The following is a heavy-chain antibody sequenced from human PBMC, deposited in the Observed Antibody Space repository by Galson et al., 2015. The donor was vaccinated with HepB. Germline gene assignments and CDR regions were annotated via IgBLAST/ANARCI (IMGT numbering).Heavy chain of an antibody. CDR3: ARVESHLLAVAGPYFDY. V-gene: IGHV1-3*01. J-gene: IGHJ4*02. CDR2: INAGNGNT. Sequence: SVKVSCKASGYTFTSYAMHWVRQAPGQRLEWMGWINAGNGNTKYSQKFQGRVTITRDTSASTAYMELSSLRSEDTAVYYCARVESHLLAVAGPYFDYWGQGTLVTVSS. D-gene: IGHD6-19*01. CDR1: GYTFTSYA.